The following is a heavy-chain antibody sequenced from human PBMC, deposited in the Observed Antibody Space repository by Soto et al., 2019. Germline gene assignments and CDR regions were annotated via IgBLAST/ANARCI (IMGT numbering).Heavy chain of an antibody. D-gene: IGHD3-9*01. J-gene: IGHJ3*02. V-gene: IGHV4-34*01. CDR2: INHSGST. CDR3: ASSYYDILTGSDAFDI. CDR1: GGSFSGYY. Sequence: QVQLQQWGAGLLKPSETLSLTCAVYGGSFSGYYWSWIRQPPGKGLEWIGEINHSGSTNYNPSLKSRVTISVDTSKNQFSLKLSSVTAADTAVYYCASSYYDILTGSDAFDIWGQGTMVTVSS.